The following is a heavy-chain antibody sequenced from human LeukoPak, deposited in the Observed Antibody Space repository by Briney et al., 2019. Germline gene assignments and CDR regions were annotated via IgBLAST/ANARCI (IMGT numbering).Heavy chain of an antibody. CDR2: IYHSGST. CDR1: GGSISSSNW. V-gene: IGHV4-4*02. J-gene: IGHJ5*02. CDR3: ASGRITMVRGVIITGWFDP. D-gene: IGHD3-10*01. Sequence: SGTLSLTCAVSGGSISSSNWWSWVRPPPGKGLEWIGEIYHSGSTNYNPSLKSRVTISVDKSKNQFSLKLSSVTAADTAVYYCASGRITMVRGVIITGWFDPWGRGTLVTVSS.